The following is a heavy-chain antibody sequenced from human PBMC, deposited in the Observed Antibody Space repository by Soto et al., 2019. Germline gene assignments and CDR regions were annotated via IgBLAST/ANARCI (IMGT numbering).Heavy chain of an antibody. CDR3: ARDRGTIFGVVSAAGYFDL. V-gene: IGHV1-69*02. Sequence: QVQLVQSGAEVKKPGSSVKVSCKASGGTFSSYTISWVRQAPGQGLEWMGRIIPILGIANYAQKFQGRVTITADKSTSTAYMELSSLRSEDTAVYYCARDRGTIFGVVSAAGYFDLWGRGTLVTVSS. J-gene: IGHJ2*01. CDR1: GGTFSSYT. D-gene: IGHD3-3*01. CDR2: IIPILGIA.